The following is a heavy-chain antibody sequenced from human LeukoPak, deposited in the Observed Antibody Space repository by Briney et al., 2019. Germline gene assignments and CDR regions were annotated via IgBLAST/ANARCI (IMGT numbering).Heavy chain of an antibody. V-gene: IGHV1-3*03. CDR2: ITTRRGET. D-gene: IGHD6-19*01. J-gene: IGHJ4*02. CDR3: ARGGKQWRGGNYFDS. CDR1: GYTFTYYA. Sequence: ASVKVSCKASGYTFTYYALHWVRQAPGQSREWMGGITTRRGETRYSQEFHRRITFTRDTSASTVYMDLSDLRSEDTAVYYCARGGKQWRGGNYFDSWGQGTLVAVSS.